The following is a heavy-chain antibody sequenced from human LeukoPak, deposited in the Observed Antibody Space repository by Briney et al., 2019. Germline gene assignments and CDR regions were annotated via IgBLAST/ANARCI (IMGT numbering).Heavy chain of an antibody. Sequence: GGSLRLSCATSGFTFSSYAMSWVRQAPGKGLEWVSGIGASGGSTYYADSVKGRFTISRDNSKNTLYLQMNSPRTEDTAVYYCAKAEGYDILTGLDYWGQGTLVTVSS. CDR3: AKAEGYDILTGLDY. J-gene: IGHJ4*02. CDR1: GFTFSSYA. D-gene: IGHD3-9*01. CDR2: IGASGGST. V-gene: IGHV3-23*01.